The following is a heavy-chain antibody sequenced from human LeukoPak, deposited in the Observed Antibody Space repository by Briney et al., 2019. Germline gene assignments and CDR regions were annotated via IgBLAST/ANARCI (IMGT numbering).Heavy chain of an antibody. CDR3: ARTRTNYYGSGSYRRDDAFDI. CDR1: GYSISSGYY. V-gene: IGHV4-38-2*02. CDR2: IYHSGST. D-gene: IGHD3-10*01. Sequence: SETLSLTCIVSGYSISSGYYWGWIRQSPGTGLEWIGNIYHSGSTDYNPSLKSRVTISVDTSKNQFSLKLSSVTAADTAVYYCARTRTNYYGSGSYRRDDAFDIWGQGTMVTVSS. J-gene: IGHJ3*02.